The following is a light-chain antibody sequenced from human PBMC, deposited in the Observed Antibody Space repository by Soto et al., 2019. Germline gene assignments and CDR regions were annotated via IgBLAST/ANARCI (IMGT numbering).Light chain of an antibody. CDR2: AAS. Sequence: AIQMTQSPSSLSASVGDRVTITCRACQGIRDDLGWYQQKPGKAPKLLIYAASSLQSEVPSRFSGSGSGTDFTLTISSLQPEDFATYYCLQDYNYPYTFGQGTKLEIK. CDR3: LQDYNYPYT. CDR1: QGIRDD. V-gene: IGKV1-6*01. J-gene: IGKJ2*01.